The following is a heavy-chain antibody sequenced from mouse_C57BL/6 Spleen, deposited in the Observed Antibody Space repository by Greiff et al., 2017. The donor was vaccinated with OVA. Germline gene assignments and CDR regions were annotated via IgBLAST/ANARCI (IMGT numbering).Heavy chain of an antibody. D-gene: IGHD2-5*01. CDR1: GYTFTSSW. Sequence: QVQLQQPGAELVMPGASVKLSCKASGYTFTSSWMHWVKQRPGQGLEWIGEIDPSDSYTNYNQKFKGKSTLTVDKSSSTAYMQLSSLTSEDSAVYYCARRGYSNYYFDYWGQGTTLTVSS. J-gene: IGHJ2*01. V-gene: IGHV1-69*01. CDR2: IDPSDSYT. CDR3: ARRGYSNYYFDY.